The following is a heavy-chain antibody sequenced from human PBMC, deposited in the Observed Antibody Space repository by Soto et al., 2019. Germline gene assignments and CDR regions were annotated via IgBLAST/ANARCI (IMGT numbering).Heavy chain of an antibody. CDR1: GGSISSYY. Sequence: SETLSLTCTVSGGSISSYYWSWIRQPPGKGLEWIGYIYYSGSTNYNPSLKSRVTISVDTSKNQFSLKLSSVTAADTAVYYCARGQRITFGGVTINPYYFDYWGQGTLVTVSS. J-gene: IGHJ4*02. CDR3: ARGQRITFGGVTINPYYFDY. V-gene: IGHV4-59*01. D-gene: IGHD3-16*01. CDR2: IYYSGST.